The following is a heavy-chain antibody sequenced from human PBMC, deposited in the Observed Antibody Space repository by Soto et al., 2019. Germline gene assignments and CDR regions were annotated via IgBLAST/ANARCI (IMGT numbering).Heavy chain of an antibody. CDR1: GDSISSGDYY. J-gene: IGHJ5*02. CDR2: IYYSGTT. Sequence: SETLSLTCTVSGDSISSGDYYWSWFRQSPGKGLEWIAYIYYSGTTYSNPSLKSRLTLSVDTSRNQFSLKLSPVTAADTAVYFCVRMGYYYDSSAYFSNWFDPWGQGTLVTVSS. D-gene: IGHD3-22*01. V-gene: IGHV4-30-4*01. CDR3: VRMGYYYDSSAYFSNWFDP.